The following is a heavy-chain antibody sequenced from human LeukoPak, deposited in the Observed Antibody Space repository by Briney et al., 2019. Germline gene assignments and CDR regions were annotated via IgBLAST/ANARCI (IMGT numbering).Heavy chain of an antibody. CDR1: GGSISSYY. CDR2: IYYSGST. D-gene: IGHD2-2*01. J-gene: IGHJ6*02. Sequence: SETLSLTCNVSGGSISSYYWSWIRQPPGKGLEWIGYIYYSGSTNYNPSLKSRVTISVDTSKNQFSLKLSSVTAADTAVYYCARDRYDCSSTSCSGRYYYGMDVWGQGTTVTVSS. V-gene: IGHV4-59*01. CDR3: ARDRYDCSSTSCSGRYYYGMDV.